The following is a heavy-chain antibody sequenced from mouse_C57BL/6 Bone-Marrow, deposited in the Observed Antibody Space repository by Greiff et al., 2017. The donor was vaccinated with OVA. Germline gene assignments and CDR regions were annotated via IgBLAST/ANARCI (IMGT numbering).Heavy chain of an antibody. V-gene: IGHV1-64*01. J-gene: IGHJ2*01. CDR2: IHPNSGST. CDR3: ACYYYGSSLYYFDY. CDR1: GYTFNSYW. Sequence: QVQLQQPGAELVKPGASVKLSCKASGYTFNSYWMHWVKQRPGQGLEWIGMIHPNSGSTNYNEKFKSKATLTVDKSSSTAYMQLSSLTSEDSAVYYCACYYYGSSLYYFDYWGQGTTLTVSS. D-gene: IGHD1-1*01.